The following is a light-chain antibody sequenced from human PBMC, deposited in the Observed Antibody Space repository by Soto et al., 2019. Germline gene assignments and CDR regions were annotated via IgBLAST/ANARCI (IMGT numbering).Light chain of an antibody. CDR3: QQYDKWPPVT. V-gene: IGKV3-20*01. CDR2: GAS. Sequence: EIVLTQSPGTLSLSPGERATLSCRASQSVSSSYLAWYQQKPGQAPRLLIYGASSRATGIPDRFSGSGSGTEFTLTIRSLQSDDSAVYYCQQYDKWPPVTFGQGTRLEI. J-gene: IGKJ5*01. CDR1: QSVSSSY.